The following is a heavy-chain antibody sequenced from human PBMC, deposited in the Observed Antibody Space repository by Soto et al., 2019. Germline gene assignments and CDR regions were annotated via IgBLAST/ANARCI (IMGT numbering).Heavy chain of an antibody. J-gene: IGHJ4*02. V-gene: IGHV3-74*01. CDR2: ISDDEPTT. Sequence: PGGSLRLSCAASGFTFSSYWMQWVRQAPGKGLEWVSRISDDEPTTRYAGSVKGRFTISRDSAKNTLYLQMNSLTAEDTAVYYCVTHSWNYWGQGTLFTVSS. CDR1: GFTFSSYW. CDR3: VTHSWNY. D-gene: IGHD1-1*01.